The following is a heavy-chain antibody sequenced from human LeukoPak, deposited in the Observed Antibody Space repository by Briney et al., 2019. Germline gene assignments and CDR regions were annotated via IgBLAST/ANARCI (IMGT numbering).Heavy chain of an antibody. CDR3: ARGNYYDSSGYYLPTPDY. CDR2: IYTSGST. J-gene: IGHJ4*02. Sequence: PSQTLSLTCTVSGGSIRSGSYYWSWIRQPAGKELEWIGRIYTSGSTNYNPSLKSRVTISVDTSKNQFSLKLSSVTAADTAVYYCARGNYYDSSGYYLPTPDYWGQGTLVTVSS. CDR1: GGSIRSGSYY. V-gene: IGHV4-61*02. D-gene: IGHD3-22*01.